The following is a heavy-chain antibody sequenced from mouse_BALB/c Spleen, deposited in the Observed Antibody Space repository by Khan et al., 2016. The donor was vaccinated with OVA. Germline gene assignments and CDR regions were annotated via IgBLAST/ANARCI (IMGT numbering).Heavy chain of an antibody. Sequence: VELVESGAELAKPGASVKMSCKASGYTFTSYWMHWVKKRPGQGLEWIGYINPSTGYTEYNQRFKDKATLTADKSSSTAYMQLSSLTSEESVVYYCANHGSSSAWLTYWGQGTLVTVSA. CDR3: ANHGSSSAWLTY. CDR2: INPSTGYT. D-gene: IGHD1-1*01. V-gene: IGHV1-7*01. CDR1: GYTFTSYW. J-gene: IGHJ3*01.